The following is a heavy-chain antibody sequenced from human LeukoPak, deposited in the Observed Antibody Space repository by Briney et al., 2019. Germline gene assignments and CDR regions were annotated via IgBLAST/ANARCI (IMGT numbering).Heavy chain of an antibody. Sequence: ASVKVSCKASGYTFTNYYIHWVRQGPGQGLEWMGIINPSGGRTSYAQKFQERVTITRDMSTSTAYMELSSLRSEDTAVYYCARVPYYYDSSGYHYWGQGTLVTVSS. CDR3: ARVPYYYDSSGYHY. CDR2: INPSGGRT. V-gene: IGHV1-46*01. CDR1: GYTFTNYY. J-gene: IGHJ4*02. D-gene: IGHD3-22*01.